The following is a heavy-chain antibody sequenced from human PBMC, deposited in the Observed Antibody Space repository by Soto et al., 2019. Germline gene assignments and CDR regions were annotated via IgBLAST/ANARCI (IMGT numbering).Heavy chain of an antibody. J-gene: IGHJ4*02. V-gene: IGHV1-69*12. CDR1: GGTFSSYA. CDR3: ERVKLAAAGPFAY. D-gene: IGHD6-13*01. CDR2: IIPIFGTA. Sequence: QVQLVQSGAEVKKPGSSVKVSCKASGGTFSSYAISWVRQAPGQGLEWMGGIIPIFGTANYAQKFQGRVTITADEATSTGYMELSSLRSEDTAVYYFERVKLAAAGPFAYLGQGTLVTVCS.